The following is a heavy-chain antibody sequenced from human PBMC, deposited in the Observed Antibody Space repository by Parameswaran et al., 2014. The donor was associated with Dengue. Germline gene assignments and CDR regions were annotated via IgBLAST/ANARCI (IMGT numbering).Heavy chain of an antibody. CDR2: ISGSGGST. CDR1: GFTFSSYA. CDR3: AKSDVLAAAYQFDY. V-gene: IGHV3-23*01. D-gene: IGHD6-13*01. J-gene: IGHJ4*02. Sequence: QAGSRLKISCAASGFTFSSYAMSWVRQAPGKGLEWVSAISGSGGSTYYADSVKGRFTISRDNSKNTLYLQMNSLRAEDTAVYYCAKSDVLAAAYQFDYWGQGTLVTVSS.